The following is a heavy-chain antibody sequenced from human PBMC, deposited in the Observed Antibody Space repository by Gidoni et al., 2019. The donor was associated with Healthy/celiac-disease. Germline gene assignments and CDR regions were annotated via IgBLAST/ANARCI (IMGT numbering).Heavy chain of an antibody. CDR3: ARGGGTGALYYYYYYMDV. J-gene: IGHJ6*03. D-gene: IGHD3-10*01. Sequence: EVQLVESGGGLVQPGGSLRLSCAASGFNVSGYGMSWVRQAPGKGLECVANIKQDGSEKYYVDSVKGRVTISRANAKNSLYLQMNSLRAEDTAVYYCARGGGTGALYYYYYYMDVWGKGTTVTVSS. V-gene: IGHV3-7*01. CDR1: GFNVSGYG. CDR2: IKQDGSEK.